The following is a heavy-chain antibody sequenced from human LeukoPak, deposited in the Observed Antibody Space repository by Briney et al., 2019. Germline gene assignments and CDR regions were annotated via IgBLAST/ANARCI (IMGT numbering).Heavy chain of an antibody. CDR1: GFTFDDYA. D-gene: IGHD4-17*01. V-gene: IGHV3-9*01. CDR2: ISWNSGSI. CDR3: AKDAYGAYWYFDL. Sequence: GRSLRLSCAASGFTFDDYAMHWVRQAPGKGLEWVSGISWNSGSIGYADSVKGRFTISRDNAKNSLYLQMNSLRAEDTALYYCAKDAYGAYWYFDLWGRGTLVTVSS. J-gene: IGHJ2*01.